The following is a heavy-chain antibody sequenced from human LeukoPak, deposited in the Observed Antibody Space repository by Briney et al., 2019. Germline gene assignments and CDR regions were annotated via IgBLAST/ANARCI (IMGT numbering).Heavy chain of an antibody. J-gene: IGHJ6*03. CDR3: ARSSYAMTTVTAYYYYYMDV. Sequence: SETLSLTYTVSGGSISSGSYYWSWIRQPAGKGLEWIGRIYTSGSTNYNPSLKSRVTISVDTSKNQFSLKLSSVTAADTAVYYCARSSYAMTTVTAYYYYYMDVWGKGTTVTVSS. D-gene: IGHD4-11*01. CDR1: GGSISSGSYY. CDR2: IYTSGST. V-gene: IGHV4-61*02.